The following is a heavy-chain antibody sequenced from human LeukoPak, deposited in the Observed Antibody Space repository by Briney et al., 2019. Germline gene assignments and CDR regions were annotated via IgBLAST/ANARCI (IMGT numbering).Heavy chain of an antibody. Sequence: PSETLSLTCTVSGGSISSYYWSWIRQPPGKGLEWIGYIYYSGSTNYNPSLKSRVTISVDTSKNQFSLKLSSVTAADTAVYYCARERIVLGRPNWFDPWGQGTLVTVSS. D-gene: IGHD3-3*02. CDR1: GGSISSYY. J-gene: IGHJ5*02. V-gene: IGHV4-59*01. CDR2: IYYSGST. CDR3: ARERIVLGRPNWFDP.